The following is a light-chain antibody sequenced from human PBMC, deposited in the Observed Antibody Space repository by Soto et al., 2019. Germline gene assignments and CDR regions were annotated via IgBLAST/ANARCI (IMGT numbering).Light chain of an antibody. Sequence: QSALTQPASVSGSPGQSVTISCTGTIDDIGAYDYVSWYQQRPGSAPQLIIYDVNNRPSGTSQRFSGSKSVDTAYLTISGLQCDDEATYPCSSCTSTYSLVFGTGTKLTVL. CDR2: DVN. V-gene: IGLV2-14*03. J-gene: IGLJ1*01. CDR1: IDDIGAYDY. CDR3: SSCTSTYSLV.